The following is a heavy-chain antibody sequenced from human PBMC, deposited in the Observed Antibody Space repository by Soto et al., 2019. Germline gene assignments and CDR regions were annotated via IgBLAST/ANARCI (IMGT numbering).Heavy chain of an antibody. D-gene: IGHD2-21*02. CDR1: VYSVSSNSAA. V-gene: IGHV6-1*01. CDR2: TYYRSKWYN. CDR3: ARGVVVTALKTDWFDP. J-gene: IGHJ5*02. Sequence: SHTLSLTCAISVYSVSSNSAAWNWIRQSPSRGLEWLGRTYYRSKWYNDYAVSVKSRITINPDTSKNQFSLQLNSVTPQDTAVYYCARGVVVTALKTDWFDPWGQGTLVTVSS.